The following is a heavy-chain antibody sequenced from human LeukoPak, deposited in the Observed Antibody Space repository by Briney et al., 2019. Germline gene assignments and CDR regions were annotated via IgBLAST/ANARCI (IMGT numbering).Heavy chain of an antibody. CDR1: GFTFSNYA. Sequence: GGSLRLSCAASGFTFSNYAMSWVRQAPGKGLEWVSGISGSGGITYYADSVKGRFTISRDNSKNTLYLQMNSLRAEDTAVYYCAKELMNYFDYWGQGTLVTVSS. J-gene: IGHJ4*02. D-gene: IGHD2-8*01. CDR3: AKELMNYFDY. V-gene: IGHV3-23*01. CDR2: ISGSGGIT.